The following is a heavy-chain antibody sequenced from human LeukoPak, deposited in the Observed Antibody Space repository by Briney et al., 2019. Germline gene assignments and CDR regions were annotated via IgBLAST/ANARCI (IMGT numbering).Heavy chain of an antibody. D-gene: IGHD1-7*01. CDR2: IIPIFGTA. CDR3: ATSAGTTLGIYTIDY. Sequence: GSSVKVSCKASGGTFSSYAISWVRQAPGQGLEWMGGIIPIFGTANYAQKFQGRVTITADESTSTAYMELSGLRSEDTAVYYCATSAGTTLGIYTIDYWGQGTLVTVSS. J-gene: IGHJ4*02. V-gene: IGHV1-69*01. CDR1: GGTFSSYA.